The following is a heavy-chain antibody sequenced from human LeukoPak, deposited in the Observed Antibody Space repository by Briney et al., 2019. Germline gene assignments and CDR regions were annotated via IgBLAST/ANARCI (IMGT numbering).Heavy chain of an antibody. CDR2: ISGSGNRI. Sequence: GGSLRLSCAASRFTFSTYGMNWVRQTPGKGLEWVSAISGSGNRIYYADSVKGRFTISRDNAKNSLYLQMNSLRAEDTAVYYCASWFPIVGATKWFDYWGQGTLVTVSS. CDR3: ASWFPIVGATKWFDY. V-gene: IGHV3-21*01. J-gene: IGHJ4*02. CDR1: RFTFSTYG. D-gene: IGHD1-26*01.